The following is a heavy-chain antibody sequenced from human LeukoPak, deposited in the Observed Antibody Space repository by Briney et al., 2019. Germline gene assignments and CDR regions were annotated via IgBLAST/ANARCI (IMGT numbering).Heavy chain of an antibody. D-gene: IGHD5-24*01. Sequence: SETLSLTCTVSGCSISSYYWSWIRQPPGKGLEWIGYIYHSGSTNYNPSLKSRVTISVDTSKNQFSLKLSSVTAADTAVYYCARHVEMATDGYFDIWGRGTLVTVSS. CDR3: ARHVEMATDGYFDI. CDR2: IYHSGST. J-gene: IGHJ2*01. CDR1: GCSISSYY. V-gene: IGHV4-59*08.